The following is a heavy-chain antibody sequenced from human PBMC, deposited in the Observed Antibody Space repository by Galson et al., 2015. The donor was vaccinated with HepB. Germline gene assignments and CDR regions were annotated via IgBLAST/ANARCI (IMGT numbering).Heavy chain of an antibody. J-gene: IGHJ6*02. V-gene: IGHV3-21*01. CDR3: ASFMEADYQLLFQGGYYYYGMDV. CDR2: ISSSSSYI. D-gene: IGHD2-2*01. Sequence: SLRLSCAASGFTFSSYSMNWVRQAPGKGLKWVSSISSSSSYIYYADSVKGRFTISRDNAKNSLYLQMNSLRAEDTAVYYCASFMEADYQLLFQGGYYYYGMDVWGQGTTVTVSS. CDR1: GFTFSSYS.